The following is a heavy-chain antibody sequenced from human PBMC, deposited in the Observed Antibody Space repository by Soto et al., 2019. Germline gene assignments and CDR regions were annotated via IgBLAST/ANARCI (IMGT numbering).Heavy chain of an antibody. J-gene: IGHJ3*02. Sequence: QVQLVQSGAEVKKPGASVKVSCKASGYTFTGYYMHWVRQAPGQGLEWMGWINPDSGGTNYAQKFQGWVPMTRDTSISTAYMELSRLRSDDTAVYYCARGETGVDYALNIWGQGTMVTVSS. CDR3: ARGETGVDYALNI. V-gene: IGHV1-2*04. CDR1: GYTFTGYY. CDR2: INPDSGGT. D-gene: IGHD7-27*01.